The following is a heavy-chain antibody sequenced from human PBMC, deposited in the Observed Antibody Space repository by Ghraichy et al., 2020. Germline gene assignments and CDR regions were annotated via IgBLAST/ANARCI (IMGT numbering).Heavy chain of an antibody. CDR2: TNGDGSNT. D-gene: IGHD2-2*01. J-gene: IGHJ6*04. CDR3: VREDIEVVPPCSAMDV. V-gene: IGHV3-74*01. CDR1: RFTFRKYW. Sequence: GGSLRLSCAASRFTFRKYWMHWVRQAPGEGLVWVSRTNGDGSNTNYADSVRGRFTISRDSAKNALYLQMNNLRAEDTAVYFCVREDIEVVPPCSAMDVWGKGTTVTVSS.